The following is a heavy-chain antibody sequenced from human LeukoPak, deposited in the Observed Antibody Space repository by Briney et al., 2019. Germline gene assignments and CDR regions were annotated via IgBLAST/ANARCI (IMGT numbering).Heavy chain of an antibody. CDR3: ARDSTIFGVGPYYYYGMDV. CDR2: ISAYNGNT. V-gene: IGHV1-18*01. CDR1: GYTFTSYG. D-gene: IGHD3-3*01. J-gene: IGHJ6*02. Sequence: GATVKVSCKASGYTFTSYGISWVRQAPGQGLEWMGWISAYNGNTNYAQKLQGRVTMTTDTSTSTAYIELRSLRSDDTAVYYCARDSTIFGVGPYYYYGMDVWGQGTTVTVSS.